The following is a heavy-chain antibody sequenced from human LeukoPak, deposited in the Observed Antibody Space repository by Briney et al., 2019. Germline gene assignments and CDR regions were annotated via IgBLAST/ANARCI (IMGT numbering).Heavy chain of an antibody. D-gene: IGHD3-22*01. J-gene: IGHJ3*02. CDR1: GFTFSSCS. CDR3: ARVGIEVSAHPEVGMLLWI. CDR2: ISSSSSYI. V-gene: IGHV3-21*01. Sequence: GGSLRLSCAASGFTFSSCSMNWVRQAPGKGLEWVSSISSSSSYIYYADSVKGRFTISRDNAKNSLYLQMNSLRAEDTAVYYCARVGIEVSAHPEVGMLLWIWGQGTMVTVSS.